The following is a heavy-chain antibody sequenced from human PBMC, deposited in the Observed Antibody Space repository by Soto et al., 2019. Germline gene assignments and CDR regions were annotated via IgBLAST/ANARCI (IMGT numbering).Heavy chain of an antibody. D-gene: IGHD6-13*01. CDR1: GYTFTSYA. CDR2: INAGNGNT. CDR3: ARGMGSKVYSSCWLY. J-gene: IGHJ4*02. Sequence: QVQLVQSGAEVKKPGASVKVSCKASGYTFTSYAMHWVRQAPGQRLEWMGWINAGNGNTKYSQKFQGRVTITRDTSASTAYMELSSLRSEDTAVYYCARGMGSKVYSSCWLYWGQGTLVTVSS. V-gene: IGHV1-3*01.